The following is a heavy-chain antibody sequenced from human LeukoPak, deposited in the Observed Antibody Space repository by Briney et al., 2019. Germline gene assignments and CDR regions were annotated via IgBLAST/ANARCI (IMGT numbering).Heavy chain of an antibody. Sequence: PGGSLRLSCAGSTFIFSNYAMHWVRQAPGKGLDWVAMISKHGIDKTYAESVKGRFTISREDSKQTLSLQMNSLRPEDTAMYYCVRDPLPADYPSGWGAGAYGMDVWGQGTPVTVSS. D-gene: IGHD3-22*01. V-gene: IGHV3-30*04. CDR2: ISKHGIDK. CDR3: VRDPLPADYPSGWGAGAYGMDV. J-gene: IGHJ6*02. CDR1: TFIFSNYA.